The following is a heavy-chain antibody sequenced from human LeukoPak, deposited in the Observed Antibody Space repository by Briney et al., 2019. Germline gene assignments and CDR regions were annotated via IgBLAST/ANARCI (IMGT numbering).Heavy chain of an antibody. J-gene: IGHJ5*02. CDR1: GGSISSSNYY. CDR3: ATLTGYSSESWFDP. CDR2: VYYGGGT. D-gene: IGHD3-9*01. Sequence: PSETLSLTCTVSGGSISSSNYYWGWIRQPPGKGLEWIGNVYYGGGTYYNPSLKSRVTISLDTSKNQFSLKLSSVTAADTAVYYCATLTGYSSESWFDPWGQGILVTVSS. V-gene: IGHV4-39*07.